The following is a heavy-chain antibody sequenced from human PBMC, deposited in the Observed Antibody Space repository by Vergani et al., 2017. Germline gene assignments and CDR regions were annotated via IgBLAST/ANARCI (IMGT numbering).Heavy chain of an antibody. D-gene: IGHD5-24*01. Sequence: QVQLVQSGAEVKKPGSSVKVSCKASGGTFSSYAISWVRQAPGQGLEWMGGIIPIFGTANYAQKFQGRVTITADESTSTAYMELSSPSSEDTAVYYCARDSEMAKNGFWGFDIWGQGTMGNVSS. J-gene: IGHJ3*02. CDR1: GGTFSSYA. CDR3: ARDSEMAKNGFWGFDI. V-gene: IGHV1-69*01. CDR2: IIPIFGTA.